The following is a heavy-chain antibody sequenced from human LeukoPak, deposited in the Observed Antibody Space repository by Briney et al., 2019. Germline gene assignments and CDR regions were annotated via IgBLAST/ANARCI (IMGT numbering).Heavy chain of an antibody. Sequence: GRSLRLSCAASGFTFSSYDMHWVRQATGKGLEWVSAIGTAGDTYYPGSVKGRFTISRENAKNSLYLQMNSLRAGDTAVYYCARGGDGYNPTDFDYWGQGTLVTVSS. CDR3: ARGGDGYNPTDFDY. J-gene: IGHJ4*02. D-gene: IGHD5-24*01. CDR2: IGTAGDT. V-gene: IGHV3-13*01. CDR1: GFTFSSYD.